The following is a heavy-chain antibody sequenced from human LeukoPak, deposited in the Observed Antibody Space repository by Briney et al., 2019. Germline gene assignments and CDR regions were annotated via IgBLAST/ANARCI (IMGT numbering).Heavy chain of an antibody. Sequence: GGSLRLSCAASGFTFDDFGMSWVRQVPGKGLEWVSGINWNGGRTGYADSVKGRFTISRDNAEKSLYLQMNSLRAEDTALYYCARKWLSNAFDIWGQGTMVTVSS. J-gene: IGHJ3*02. V-gene: IGHV3-20*04. CDR3: ARKWLSNAFDI. CDR1: GFTFDDFG. CDR2: INWNGGRT. D-gene: IGHD5-12*01.